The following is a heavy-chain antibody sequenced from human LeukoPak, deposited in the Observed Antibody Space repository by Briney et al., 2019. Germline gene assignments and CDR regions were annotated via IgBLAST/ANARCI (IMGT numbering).Heavy chain of an antibody. CDR3: ARRGDGYKFDY. J-gene: IGHJ4*02. D-gene: IGHD5-24*01. V-gene: IGHV4-59*08. Sequence: PSETLSLTCTVSGGSISSYYWSWIRQPPGKELEWIGYIYYSGTTNYNPSLKSRVTISVDTSKNQFPLKLSSVTAADTAVYYCARRGDGYKFDYWGQGTLVTVSS. CDR1: GGSISSYY. CDR2: IYYSGTT.